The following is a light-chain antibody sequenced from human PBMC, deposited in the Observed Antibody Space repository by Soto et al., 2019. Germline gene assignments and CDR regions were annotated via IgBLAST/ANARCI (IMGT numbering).Light chain of an antibody. V-gene: IGLV1-44*01. Sequence: QPVLTQPPSVSGTSGLRVNISCSGGISNIGKDTVNWYQQLPGTAPKLLMFNDDKRPSGVPDRFSGSRSGTSASLAISGLQSDDAAVYFCSTWDDSLNGWVFGGGTKLTVL. CDR2: NDD. CDR1: ISNIGKDT. J-gene: IGLJ3*02. CDR3: STWDDSLNGWV.